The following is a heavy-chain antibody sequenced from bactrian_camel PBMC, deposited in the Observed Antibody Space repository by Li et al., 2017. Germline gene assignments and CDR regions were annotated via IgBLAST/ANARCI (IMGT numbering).Heavy chain of an antibody. V-gene: IGHV3S1*01. D-gene: IGHD2*01. Sequence: HVQLVESGGGSVQAGGPLTLSCAAGRYTYKRNCMGWFRQRPGKDREGLAVLWIGGATTVYADSVKGRFTISRGSAKNTLYLQMDSLKTEDTALYYCARGSTRGQGTQVTVS. CDR3: ARGST. CDR1: RYTYKRNC. J-gene: IGHJ4*01. CDR2: LWIGGATT.